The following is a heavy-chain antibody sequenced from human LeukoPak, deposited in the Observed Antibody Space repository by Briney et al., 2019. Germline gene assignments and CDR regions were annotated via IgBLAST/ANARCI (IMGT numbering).Heavy chain of an antibody. Sequence: SETLSLNCTVSGGSISSSGSYWGWIRQPPGKGLEWIGSIYYSGNTYNPSLKSRVTTSVDTSKYQFSLNLTSVNAADTAVYYCARVMAARREDLNWFDPWGQGTLVTVSS. J-gene: IGHJ5*02. CDR2: IYYSGNT. D-gene: IGHD6-6*01. V-gene: IGHV4-39*07. CDR3: ARVMAARREDLNWFDP. CDR1: GGSISSSGSY.